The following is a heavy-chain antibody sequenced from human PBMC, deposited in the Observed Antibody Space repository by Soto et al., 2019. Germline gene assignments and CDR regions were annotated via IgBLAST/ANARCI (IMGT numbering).Heavy chain of an antibody. Sequence: SETLSLTCTVSGGSISSGCYYWSWIRQHPGKGLEWVGYIYYSGSTYYNPSLKSRVTISVDTSKNQFSLKLSSVTAADTAVYYCARDRGTYYDFWSGYFPGANWFDPWGQGTLVTVSS. J-gene: IGHJ5*02. D-gene: IGHD3-3*01. CDR2: IYYSGST. CDR3: ARDRGTYYDFWSGYFPGANWFDP. CDR1: GGSISSGCYY. V-gene: IGHV4-31*03.